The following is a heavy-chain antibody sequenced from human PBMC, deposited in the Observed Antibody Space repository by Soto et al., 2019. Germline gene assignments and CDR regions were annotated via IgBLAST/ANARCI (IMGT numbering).Heavy chain of an antibody. CDR3: AREYGSGLESGEYYYYGMDV. CDR2: INPSGGST. Sequence: ASVKVSCKASGYNFISHHIHWVRQAPGQGLEWMGIINPSGGSTSYAQKFQGRVTMTRDTSTSTVYMELSSLRSEDTAVYYCAREYGSGLESGEYYYYGMDVWGQGTTVTVSS. D-gene: IGHD3-10*01. J-gene: IGHJ6*02. V-gene: IGHV1-46*01. CDR1: GYNFISHH.